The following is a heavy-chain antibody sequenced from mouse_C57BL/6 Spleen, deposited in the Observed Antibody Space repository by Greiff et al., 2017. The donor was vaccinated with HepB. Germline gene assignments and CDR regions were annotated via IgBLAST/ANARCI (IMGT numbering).Heavy chain of an antibody. D-gene: IGHD1-1*01. J-gene: IGHJ4*01. Sequence: VKVEESGPGLVQPSQSLSITCTVSGFSLTSYGVHWVRQSPGKGLEWLGVIWSGGSTDYNAAFISRLSISKDNSKSQVVFKMNSLQADDTAIYYCDRPITTVPYAMDYWGQGTSVTVSS. CDR1: GFSLTSYG. CDR2: IWSGGST. V-gene: IGHV2-2*01. CDR3: DRPITTVPYAMDY.